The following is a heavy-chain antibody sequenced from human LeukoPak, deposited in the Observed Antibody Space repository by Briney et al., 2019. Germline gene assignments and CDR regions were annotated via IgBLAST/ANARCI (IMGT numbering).Heavy chain of an antibody. CDR2: INPNSGGT. Sequence: ASVRVSCKASGYIFTGYYMHWVRQAPGQGLEWMGWINPNSGGTNYAQKFQGWVTMTRDTSISTAYMELSRLRSDDTAVYYCARDPSYYYGMDVWGQGTTVTVSS. CDR3: ARDPSYYYGMDV. CDR1: GYIFTGYY. J-gene: IGHJ6*02. V-gene: IGHV1-2*04.